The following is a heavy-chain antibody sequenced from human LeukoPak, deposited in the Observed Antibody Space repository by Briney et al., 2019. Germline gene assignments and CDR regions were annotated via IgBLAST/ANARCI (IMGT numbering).Heavy chain of an antibody. CDR2: TYYSGIT. D-gene: IGHD3-22*01. CDR1: GDSVISSSYY. CDR3: ARRDYDPRGGELLDI. J-gene: IGHJ3*02. V-gene: IGHV4-39*07. Sequence: SETLSLTCTVSGDSVISSSYYWGWIRQPPGKGLEWIGSTYYSGITYYNPSLKSRVTISVDPSKNQFSLKLSSVTAADTAVYYCARRDYDPRGGELLDIWGQGTMVTVSS.